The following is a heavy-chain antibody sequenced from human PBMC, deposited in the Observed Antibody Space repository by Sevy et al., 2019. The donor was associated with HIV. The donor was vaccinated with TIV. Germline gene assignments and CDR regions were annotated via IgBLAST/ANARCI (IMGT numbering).Heavy chain of an antibody. V-gene: IGHV4-61*01. CDR3: AISPGYCSGGSCSFDY. CDR1: GGSVSSGSYY. D-gene: IGHD2-15*01. Sequence: SETLSLTCTVSGGSVSSGSYYWSWIRQPPGKGLEWIGYIYYSGSTNYNPSLKSRVTISVDTSKNQFSLKLCSVTAADTAVYYCAISPGYCSGGSCSFDYWGQGTLVTVSS. J-gene: IGHJ4*02. CDR2: IYYSGST.